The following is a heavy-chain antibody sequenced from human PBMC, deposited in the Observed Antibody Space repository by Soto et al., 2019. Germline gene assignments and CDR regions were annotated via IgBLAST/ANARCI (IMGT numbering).Heavy chain of an antibody. CDR3: VRDDYGDSNYYYYGMDV. J-gene: IGHJ6*02. CDR1: GGSISSRGYY. Sequence: QVQLLESGPGLVKPSQTLSLTCTVSGGSISSRGYYWSWIRQHPGKGLEWIGYIYYSGSTYYNPSLKSRVTISVDTSKNQFSLKLSSVTAADTAVYYCVRDDYGDSNYYYYGMDVWGQGTTVTVSS. V-gene: IGHV4-31*03. D-gene: IGHD4-17*01. CDR2: IYYSGST.